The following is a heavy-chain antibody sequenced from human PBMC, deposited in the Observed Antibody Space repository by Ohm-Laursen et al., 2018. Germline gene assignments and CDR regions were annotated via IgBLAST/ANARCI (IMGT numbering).Heavy chain of an antibody. J-gene: IGHJ4*02. CDR3: ARAIRGVATRGFDY. CDR1: GGSISSYY. CDR2: IFYTGST. V-gene: IGHV4-59*01. D-gene: IGHD5-12*01. Sequence: SETLSLTCNVSGGSISSYYWSWIRQPPGKGLEWIGYIFYTGSTDYNPSLKSRVTISVDTSKNRFSLKLSSVTAADTAVYYCARAIRGVATRGFDYWGQGTLVTVSS.